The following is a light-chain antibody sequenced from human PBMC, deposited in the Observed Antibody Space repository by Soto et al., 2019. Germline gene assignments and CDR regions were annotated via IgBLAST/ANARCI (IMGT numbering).Light chain of an antibody. J-gene: IGLJ1*01. CDR3: TSHAGSNNPYV. CDR2: SNH. CDR1: SSNIGSYT. V-gene: IGLV1-44*01. Sequence: QSVLTQPPSASGTPGQTVTVSCSGSSSNIGSYTVNWYQQLPGTAPKLVIYSNHQRPSGVPDRFSGSKSGTSASLAISGLQSEDEADYYCTSHAGSNNPYVFGTGTKVTVL.